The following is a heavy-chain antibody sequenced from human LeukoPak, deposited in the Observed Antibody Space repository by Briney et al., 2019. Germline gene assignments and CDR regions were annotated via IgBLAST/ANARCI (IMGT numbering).Heavy chain of an antibody. CDR2: ISSSSSYI. D-gene: IGHD1-26*01. Sequence: GGSLRLSCAASGFTFSSYSMNWVRQAPGKGLEWVSSISSSSSYIYYADSVKGRFTISRDNAKNSLYLQMNSLRAEDTAVYYCARPEGRIVGAAYDAFDIWGQGTMVTVSS. CDR1: GFTFSSYS. J-gene: IGHJ3*02. CDR3: ARPEGRIVGAAYDAFDI. V-gene: IGHV3-21*01.